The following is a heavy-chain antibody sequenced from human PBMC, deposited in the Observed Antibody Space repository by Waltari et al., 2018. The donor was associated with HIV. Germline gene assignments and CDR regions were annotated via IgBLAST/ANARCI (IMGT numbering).Heavy chain of an antibody. V-gene: IGHV3-48*01. J-gene: IGHJ4*02. CDR3: ARETYYYDSSGPYFDY. Sequence: EVQLVESGGGLVQPGGSLRLSCAASGFTSTSYGMNWVRQAPGKGVECVSFISSSSSTIYYADSVKGRFTISRDNAKNSLYLQMNSLRAEDTAVYYCARETYYYDSSGPYFDYWGQGTLVTVSS. CDR1: GFTSTSYG. D-gene: IGHD3-22*01. CDR2: ISSSSSTI.